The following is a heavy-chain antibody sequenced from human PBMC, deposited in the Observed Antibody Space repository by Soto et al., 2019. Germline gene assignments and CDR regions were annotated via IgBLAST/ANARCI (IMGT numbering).Heavy chain of an antibody. V-gene: IGHV3-30*18. CDR1: GFTFSSYG. Sequence: GGSLRLSCAASGFTFSSYGMHWVRQAPGKGLEWVAVISYDGSNKYYADSVKGRFTISRDNSKNTLYLQMNSLRAEDTAVYYCAKPLHGYSSGWYLDYWGQGT. J-gene: IGHJ4*02. D-gene: IGHD6-19*01. CDR2: ISYDGSNK. CDR3: AKPLHGYSSGWYLDY.